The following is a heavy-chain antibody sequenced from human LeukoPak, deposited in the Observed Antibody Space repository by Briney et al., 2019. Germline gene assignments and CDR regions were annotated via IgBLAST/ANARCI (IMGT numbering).Heavy chain of an antibody. D-gene: IGHD6-13*01. V-gene: IGHV4-59*01. CDR1: GGSISRDY. CDR2: IYYTGST. Sequence: PSETLSLTCTVSGGSISRDYWSWIRQPPGKGLEWIGYIYYTGSTNYNPSLKSRVTISVDTSKNQFSLKLSSVTAADTAVYYCARDRPGGSSLDYWGQGTLVTVSS. CDR3: ARDRPGGSSLDY. J-gene: IGHJ4*02.